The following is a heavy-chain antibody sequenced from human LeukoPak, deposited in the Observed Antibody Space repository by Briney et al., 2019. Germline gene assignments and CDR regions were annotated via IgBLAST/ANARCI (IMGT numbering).Heavy chain of an antibody. V-gene: IGHV3-48*03. Sequence: GGSLRLSCAASGFTFSDYEINWVRQAPGKGLEWVSCISTSGSTTYYADSVKGRFTISRDNAKNSFFLQMNTLTVEDTAVYYCARGALHVFDYWGQGTPVTVSS. CDR1: GFTFSDYE. CDR2: ISTSGSTT. J-gene: IGHJ4*02. CDR3: ARGALHVFDY. D-gene: IGHD3-10*02.